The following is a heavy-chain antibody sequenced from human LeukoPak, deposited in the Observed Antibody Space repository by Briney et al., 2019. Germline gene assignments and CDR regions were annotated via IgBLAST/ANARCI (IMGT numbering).Heavy chain of an antibody. J-gene: IGHJ4*02. CDR2: INPNSGGT. D-gene: IGHD2-21*02. V-gene: IGHV1-2*02. Sequence: GASVKVSCKASGYTFTGYYMHWVRQAPGQGLEWMGWINPNSGGTNYAQKFQGRVTMTRDTSISTAYMELSRLRSDGTAVYYCATSPYGCGGDCFFDYWGRGTLVTVSS. CDR3: ATSPYGCGGDCFFDY. CDR1: GYTFTGYY.